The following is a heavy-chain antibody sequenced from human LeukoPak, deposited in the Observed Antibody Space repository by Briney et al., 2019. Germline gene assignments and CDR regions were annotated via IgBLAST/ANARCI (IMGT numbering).Heavy chain of an antibody. CDR1: GDIVSSNSAA. D-gene: IGHD3-10*02. Sequence: SQTLSLTCALSGDIVSSNSAAWSWIRLSQSRGLEWLGRTYYRSKWYNDYAVSVKSRITINPDTSKNQFSLQLNSVTPEDTAVYYCARGMFYFDYWGQGALVTVSS. J-gene: IGHJ4*02. CDR2: TYYRSKWYN. CDR3: ARGMFYFDY. V-gene: IGHV6-1*01.